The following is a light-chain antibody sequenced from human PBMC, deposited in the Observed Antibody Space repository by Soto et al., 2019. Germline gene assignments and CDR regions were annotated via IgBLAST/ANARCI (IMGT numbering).Light chain of an antibody. CDR2: GAS. CDR3: QHYGTSLRT. V-gene: IGKV3-20*01. CDR1: QSLSSTY. Sequence: EIVLTQSPCTLSLSPGERATLSCRASQSLSSTYLAWYQQKPGQAPRLLIYGASSRATGITDRFSGSGSGTDSALTISRLEPEDFAVYYCQHYGTSLRTFGQGTKVEVK. J-gene: IGKJ1*01.